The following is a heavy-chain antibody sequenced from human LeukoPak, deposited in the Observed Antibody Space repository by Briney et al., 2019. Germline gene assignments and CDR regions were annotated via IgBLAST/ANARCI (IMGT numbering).Heavy chain of an antibody. D-gene: IGHD3-22*01. CDR1: GCSISSYY. J-gene: IGHJ3*02. V-gene: IGHV4-59*01. CDR2: IYYSGST. Sequence: SETLSLTCTVSGCSISSYYWSWIRQPPGKGLEWIGYIYYSGSTNYNPSLKSRVTISVDTSKNQFSLKLSSVTAADTAVYYCARSGSSGYYYVSDAFDIWGQGTMVTVSS. CDR3: ARSGSSGYYYVSDAFDI.